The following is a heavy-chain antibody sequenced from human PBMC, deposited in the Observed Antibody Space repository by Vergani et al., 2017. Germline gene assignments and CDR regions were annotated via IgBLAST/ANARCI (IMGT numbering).Heavy chain of an antibody. D-gene: IGHD3-3*01. Sequence: QVQLQESGPGLVKPSETLSLTCTVSGGSVSSGSYYWSWIRQPAGKGLEWIGYIYYSGSTNYNPSLRNRVTISVDTSKNQFALKVSSVTAADTAVDYCARASITICGVVIPYYYGYMDVWGKGTTVTVSS. CDR1: GGSVSSGSYY. CDR3: ARASITICGVVIPYYYGYMDV. J-gene: IGHJ6*03. V-gene: IGHV4-61*10. CDR2: IYYSGST.